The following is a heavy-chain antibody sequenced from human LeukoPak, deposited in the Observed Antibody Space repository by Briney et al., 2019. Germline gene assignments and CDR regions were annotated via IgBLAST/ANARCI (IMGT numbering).Heavy chain of an antibody. J-gene: IGHJ5*02. Sequence: HPGRSLRLSCAASGFTFSSYGMHWVRQAPGKGLEWVAVISYDGHDEYYADSVKGRFTISRDNAKNSLYLQMNSLRAEDTAVYYCARDTQAVAGPMYNWFDPWGQGTLVTVSS. V-gene: IGHV3-30*03. CDR1: GFTFSSYG. CDR3: ARDTQAVAGPMYNWFDP. CDR2: ISYDGHDE. D-gene: IGHD6-19*01.